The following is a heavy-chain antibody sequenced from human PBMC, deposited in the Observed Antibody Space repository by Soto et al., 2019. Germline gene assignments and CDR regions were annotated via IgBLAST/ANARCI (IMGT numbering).Heavy chain of an antibody. D-gene: IGHD2-15*01. J-gene: IGHJ6*04. V-gene: IGHV3-66*01. CDR3: ARDDVLCDGGRCYGVSLDV. CDR1: GFTVSSKY. Sequence: EVQLVESGGGLVQPGGSLRLSCAASGFTVSSKYMSWVRQAPGKGLEWVSLIQSGGPTYYADSVKGRFTISRDTSENTVHLQMDSLRVEDTAVYYCARDDVLCDGGRCYGVSLDVCGKGTTVTVSS. CDR2: IQSGGPT.